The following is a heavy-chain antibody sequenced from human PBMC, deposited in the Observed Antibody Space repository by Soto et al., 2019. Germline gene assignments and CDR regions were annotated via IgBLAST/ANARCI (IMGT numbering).Heavy chain of an antibody. CDR2: ISAYNGNT. CDR1: GYTFTSYR. D-gene: IGHD3-3*01. V-gene: IGHV1-18*01. J-gene: IGHJ3*02. Sequence: GPSVKVSCKASGYTFTSYRISWVRQAPGQGLEWMGWISAYNGNTNYAQKLQGRVTMTTDTSTSTAYMELRSLRSDDTAVYYCAREASGITIFGVVMADAFDIWGQGTMVTVSS. CDR3: AREASGITIFGVVMADAFDI.